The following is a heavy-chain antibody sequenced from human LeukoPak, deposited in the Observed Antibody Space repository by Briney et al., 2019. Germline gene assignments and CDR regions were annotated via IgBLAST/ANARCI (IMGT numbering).Heavy chain of an antibody. CDR2: VHHSGIT. Sequence: SETLSLTCVVSGGFISSGGYYWGWIRHPPEKGLEWIGSVHHSGITYYNTSLKSRVTISVDKSKNQFSPELTSVTAADTAVYYCARNPPNYYDSSGRMGAFDVWGQGTMVTVSS. CDR1: GGFISSGGYY. V-gene: IGHV4-39*01. CDR3: ARNPPNYYDSSGRMGAFDV. D-gene: IGHD3-22*01. J-gene: IGHJ3*01.